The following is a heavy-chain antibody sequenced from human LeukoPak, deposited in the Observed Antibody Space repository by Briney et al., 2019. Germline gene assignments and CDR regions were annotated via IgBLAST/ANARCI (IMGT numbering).Heavy chain of an antibody. D-gene: IGHD3-10*01. Sequence: GGSLRLSCAASGFTFSSYWMSWVRQAPGKGLEWVANIKQDGSEKYYVDSVKGRFTISRDNAKYSLYLQMNSLRAEDTAVYHCARHSLNYGSGISNWDFDYWGQGTLVTVSS. J-gene: IGHJ4*02. CDR2: IKQDGSEK. CDR3: ARHSLNYGSGISNWDFDY. V-gene: IGHV3-7*01. CDR1: GFTFSSYW.